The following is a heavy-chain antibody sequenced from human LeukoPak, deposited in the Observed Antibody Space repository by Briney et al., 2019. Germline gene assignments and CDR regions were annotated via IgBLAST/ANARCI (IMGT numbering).Heavy chain of an antibody. CDR2: IYSGGST. D-gene: IGHD4-23*01. J-gene: IGHJ4*02. CDR1: GASINNYF. CDR3: ARNSGDY. Sequence: SETLSLTCLVSGASINNYFWTWIRQPAGKGLEWIGRIYSGGSTIYNPSLNSRVTMSLDTSKNQFSLKLISVTAADTAVYYCARNSGDYWGQGTLVTVSS. V-gene: IGHV4-4*07.